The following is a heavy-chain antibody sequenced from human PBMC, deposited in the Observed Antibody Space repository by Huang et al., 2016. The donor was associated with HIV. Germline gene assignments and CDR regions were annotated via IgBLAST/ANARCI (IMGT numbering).Heavy chain of an antibody. CDR2: IRYDGRNK. CDR3: AKGSMANAFDI. D-gene: IGHD3-10*01. CDR1: GFTFRSYG. V-gene: IGHV3-30*02. J-gene: IGHJ3*02. Sequence: QVQLVESGGGVVQPGGSLRLSCAASGFTFRSYGMHWVRQAPGKGLEWVAFIRYDGRNKYYADSVRGRFTISRDNSKNTLYLQMNSLRAEDTAVYYCAKGSMANAFDIWGQGTMVTVSS.